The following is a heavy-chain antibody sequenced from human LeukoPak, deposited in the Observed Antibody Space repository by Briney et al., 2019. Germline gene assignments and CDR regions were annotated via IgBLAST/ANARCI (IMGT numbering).Heavy chain of an antibody. V-gene: IGHV3-7*03. D-gene: IGHD6-13*01. CDR1: GFTFSGYW. CDR3: ARIRAAGPSHYYYYMDV. Sequence: GGSLRLSCAASGFTFSGYWMSWVRQAPGKGLEWVANIKQDGSEKYYVDSVKGRFTISRDNAKNSLYLQMNSLRSDDTAVYYCARIRAAGPSHYYYYMDVWGKGTTVTVSS. CDR2: IKQDGSEK. J-gene: IGHJ6*03.